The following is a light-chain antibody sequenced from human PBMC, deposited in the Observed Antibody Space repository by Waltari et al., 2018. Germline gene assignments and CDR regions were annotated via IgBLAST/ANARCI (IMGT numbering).Light chain of an antibody. V-gene: IGKV1-39*01. CDR3: QQSYSARA. J-gene: IGKJ1*01. CDR2: GAS. CDR1: ESLSTY. Sequence: DIQMTQSPSSLSASVGDTVPLTCRASESLSTYLNWYQQRPGKAPRLLISGASNLQGGVPSRFTGSGSRTEFTLTITSLQPEDFATYYCQQSYSARAFGPGTKV.